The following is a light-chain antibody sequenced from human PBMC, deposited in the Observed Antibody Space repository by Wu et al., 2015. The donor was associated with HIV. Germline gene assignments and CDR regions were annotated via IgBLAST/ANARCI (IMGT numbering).Light chain of an antibody. CDR3: QQYGSSPLT. Sequence: EIVMTQSPATLSVSPGERATLSCRASQSVSSNLAWYQQKPGQAPRLLIYGASTRATGIPARFSGSGSGTEFTLTISRLEPEDFAVYYCQQYGSSPLTFGGGTRVEIK. CDR1: QSVSSN. CDR2: GAS. J-gene: IGKJ4*01. V-gene: IGKV3-15*01.